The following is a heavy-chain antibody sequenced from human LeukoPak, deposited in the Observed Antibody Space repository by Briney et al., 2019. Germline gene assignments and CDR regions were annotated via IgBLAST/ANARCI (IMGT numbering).Heavy chain of an antibody. J-gene: IGHJ2*01. CDR2: IYYSGST. Sequence: GSLRLSCAASGFTFSSYWMSRVRQPPGKGLEWIGSIYYSGSTYYNPSLKSRVTISVDTSKNQFSLKLSSVTAADTAVYYCARAPGYSGYDFVGWWGYFDLWGRGTLVTVSS. D-gene: IGHD5-12*01. CDR3: ARAPGYSGYDFVGWWGYFDL. V-gene: IGHV4-39*07. CDR1: GFTFSSYW.